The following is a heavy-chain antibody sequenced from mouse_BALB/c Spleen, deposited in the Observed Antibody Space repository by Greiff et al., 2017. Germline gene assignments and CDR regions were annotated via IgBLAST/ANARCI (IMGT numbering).Heavy chain of an antibody. J-gene: IGHJ4*01. V-gene: IGHV2-9*02. CDR2: IWAGGST. CDR1: GFSLTSYG. Sequence: VKVVESGPGLVAPSQSLSITCTVSGFSLTSYGVHWVRQPPGKGLEWLGVIWAGGSTNYNSALMSRLSISKDNSKSQVFLKMNSLQTDDTAMYYCARSYDGYYGAMDYWGQGTSVTVSS. D-gene: IGHD2-3*01. CDR3: ARSYDGYYGAMDY.